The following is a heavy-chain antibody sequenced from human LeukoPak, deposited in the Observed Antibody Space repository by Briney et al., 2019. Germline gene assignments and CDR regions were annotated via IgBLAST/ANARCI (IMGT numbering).Heavy chain of an antibody. V-gene: IGHV4-39*07. CDR3: ARFIEYSSSAALDDAFDI. J-gene: IGHJ3*02. D-gene: IGHD6-6*01. Sequence: SETLSLTCTVSGGSISSSSYYWGWIRQPPGKGLEWIGSIYYSGSTYYNPSLKSRVTMSVDTSKNQFSLKLSSVTAADTAVYYCARFIEYSSSAALDDAFDIWGQGTMVTVSS. CDR1: GGSISSSSYY. CDR2: IYYSGST.